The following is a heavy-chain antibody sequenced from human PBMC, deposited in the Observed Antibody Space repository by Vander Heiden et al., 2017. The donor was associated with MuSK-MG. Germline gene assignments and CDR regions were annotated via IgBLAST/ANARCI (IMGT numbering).Heavy chain of an antibody. D-gene: IGHD6-13*01. CDR2: INAGNGNT. CDR3: ARGRGSSWSFDC. Sequence: QVQLVQSGAEVKKPGASVKVSCKASGYTFTSYAMHWVRQAPGQRLEWMGWINAGNGNTKYSQKFQGRVTITRDTSASTAYMELSSLRSEDTAVYYCARGRGSSWSFDCWGQGTLVTVSS. CDR1: GYTFTSYA. V-gene: IGHV1-3*01. J-gene: IGHJ4*02.